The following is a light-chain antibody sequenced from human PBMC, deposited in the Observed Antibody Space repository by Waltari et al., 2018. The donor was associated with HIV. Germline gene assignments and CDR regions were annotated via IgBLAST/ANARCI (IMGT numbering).Light chain of an antibody. CDR1: RSNTGSTT. CDR2: SYG. J-gene: IGLJ3*02. CDR3: ATWDDSLNAWV. Sequence: QPVLNQSPSASGTTEQRVITSSSGSRSNTGSTTATCYQQFPGTAPKLLVYSYGQRPSGVPERFSGSKSATSASLAISGLRSEDEADYYCATWDDSLNAWVFGGGTKLTVL. V-gene: IGLV1-44*01.